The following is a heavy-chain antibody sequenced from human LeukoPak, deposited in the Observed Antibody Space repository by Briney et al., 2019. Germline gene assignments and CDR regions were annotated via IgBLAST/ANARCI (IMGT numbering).Heavy chain of an antibody. CDR1: GFTFSSYS. CDR2: ISSSISVI. D-gene: IGHD6-19*01. CDR3: ARDQYSGHWYYALDI. J-gene: IGHJ3*02. V-gene: IGHV3-48*02. Sequence: PRGSLRLSCAASGFTFSSYSMNWVRQAPGKGLEWVSYISSSISVIYYADSVKGRFTISRDNAKNSLYLQMNSLRDEDTAVYYCARDQYSGHWYYALDIWGQGTVVTVSS.